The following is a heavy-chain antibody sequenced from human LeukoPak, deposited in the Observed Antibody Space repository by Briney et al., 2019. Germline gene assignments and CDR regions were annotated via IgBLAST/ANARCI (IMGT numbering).Heavy chain of an antibody. J-gene: IGHJ4*02. Sequence: PSETLSLTCTVSGGSISSGSYCWSWIRQPAGKGLEWIGHIHTSGNTNYNSSLKSRVTISVDTSKNQFSLKLSSVTAADTAVYYCARDPGSGYDSRGFDYWGQGTLVTVSS. CDR2: IHTSGNT. CDR3: ARDPGSGYDSRGFDY. D-gene: IGHD5-12*01. CDR1: GGSISSGSYC. V-gene: IGHV4-61*09.